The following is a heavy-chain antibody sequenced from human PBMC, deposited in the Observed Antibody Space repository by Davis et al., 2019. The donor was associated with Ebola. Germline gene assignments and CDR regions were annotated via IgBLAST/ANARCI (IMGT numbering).Heavy chain of an antibody. CDR1: GDSVSSNSAA. V-gene: IGHV6-1*01. D-gene: IGHD2-2*01. CDR3: ARDPPYDQGYDF. J-gene: IGHJ4*02. CDR2: TYYRPKWFV. Sequence: MPSETLSPTCAIPGDSVSSNSAAWNWIRQSPARGLERPGRTYYRPKWFVDYAVSVKSRITINPDTSKNQFSLQLTSVTPEDTAVYYCARDPPYDQGYDFWGQGTLVTVSS.